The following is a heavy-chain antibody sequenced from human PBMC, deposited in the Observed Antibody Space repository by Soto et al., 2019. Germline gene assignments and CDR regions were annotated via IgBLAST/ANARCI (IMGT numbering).Heavy chain of an antibody. CDR1: GGTFSSSA. CDR2: IIPLFRTP. Sequence: QVQLVQSGAEMKEPGSSVKVSCKTSGGTFSSSAISWLRQAPGQGLEWMGGIIPLFRTPDYAQKFQGRVKTAADESTSTAYMELSSLRSEDTAVYYCARDNDRLQLGGNYYYMLDVWGQGTTITVSS. CDR3: ARDNDRLQLGGNYYYMLDV. D-gene: IGHD4-4*01. V-gene: IGHV1-69*12. J-gene: IGHJ6*02.